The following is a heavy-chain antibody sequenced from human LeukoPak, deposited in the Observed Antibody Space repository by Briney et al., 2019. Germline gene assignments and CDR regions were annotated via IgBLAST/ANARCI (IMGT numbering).Heavy chain of an antibody. CDR2: ISYDGSNK. CDR1: GFTFSSYG. CDR3: RYYYDGSGYYGALDY. D-gene: IGHD3-22*01. J-gene: IGHJ4*02. V-gene: IGHV3-30*03. Sequence: GGSLRLSCAASGFTFSSYGMHWVRQAPGKGLEWVAVISYDGSNKYYADSVKGRFTISRDNSKNTLYLQMNSLRAEDTAVYYCRYYYDGSGYYGALDYWGQGTLVTVSS.